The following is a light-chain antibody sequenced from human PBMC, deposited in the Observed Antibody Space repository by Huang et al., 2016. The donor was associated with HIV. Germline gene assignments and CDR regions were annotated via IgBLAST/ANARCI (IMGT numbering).Light chain of an antibody. CDR3: QKYNSAPPWT. J-gene: IGKJ1*01. V-gene: IGKV1-27*01. Sequence: DIQMTQSPSSLSASIGDRVTVTCRASQGINNYLAWYQQKPGKVPKLLIAAASSLQSGVPFRFSGSGSVTDFTLTINYVQPEDVAISYWQKYNSAPPWTFGQGTRVEIK. CDR1: QGINNY. CDR2: AAS.